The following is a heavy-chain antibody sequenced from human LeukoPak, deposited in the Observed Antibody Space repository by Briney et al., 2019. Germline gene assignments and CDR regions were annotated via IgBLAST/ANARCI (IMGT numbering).Heavy chain of an antibody. CDR3: ARVGPDGYTGGVDY. D-gene: IGHD5-24*01. CDR1: GGTFSSYA. J-gene: IGHJ4*02. CDR2: IIPIFGTA. Sequence: SVKVSCKASGGTFSSYAISWVRQDPGQGLEWLGRIIPIFGTANYAQKFQGRVTITTDESTSTAYMELSSLRSEDTAVYYCARVGPDGYTGGVDYWGQGTLVTVSS. V-gene: IGHV1-69*05.